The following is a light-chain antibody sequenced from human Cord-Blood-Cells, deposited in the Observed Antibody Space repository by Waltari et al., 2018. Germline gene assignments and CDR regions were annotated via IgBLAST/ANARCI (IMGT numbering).Light chain of an antibody. J-gene: IGLJ3*02. CDR2: EVS. Sequence: QSALTQPASVSGSPGQSITISCTGTRSDVGRSHYVSCYQQHPGKAPKLMIYEVSNRPSGVSNRFSGSKSGNAASLTISGLQAEDEADYYCSSYTSSSTLVFGGGTKLTVL. CDR1: RSDVGRSHY. CDR3: SSYTSSSTLV. V-gene: IGLV2-14*01.